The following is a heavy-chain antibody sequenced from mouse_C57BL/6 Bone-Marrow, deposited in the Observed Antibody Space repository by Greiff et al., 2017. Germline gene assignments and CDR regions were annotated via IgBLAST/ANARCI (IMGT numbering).Heavy chain of an antibody. CDR1: GYTFTSYG. CDR3: AREDYGNYAYNFDY. V-gene: IGHV1-81*01. CDR2: IYPRSGNT. Sequence: QVQLQQSGAELARPGASVKLSCKASGYTFTSYGIRWVKQRTGQGLEWIGEIYPRSGNTYYNEKFKGKATLTADKSSSTAYMELRSLTSEDSAVYFCAREDYGNYAYNFDYWCQGTTLTVSS. J-gene: IGHJ2*01. D-gene: IGHD2-1*01.